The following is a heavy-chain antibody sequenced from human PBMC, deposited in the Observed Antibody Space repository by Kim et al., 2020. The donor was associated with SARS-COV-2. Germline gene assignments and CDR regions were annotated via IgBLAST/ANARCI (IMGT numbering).Heavy chain of an antibody. J-gene: IGHJ6*02. CDR1: GFSFNNYD. V-gene: IGHV3-30*18. D-gene: IGHD3-10*01. CDR3: AKQGDIFELNTYYGMDL. CDR2: ISYEGSKK. Sequence: GGSLRLSCAASGFSFNNYDMHWVRQAPGKGLEWVAFISYEGSKKQYLDSLKGRFTVSRDYSKNTLYLQMNSLTAEDTAVYYCAKQGDIFELNTYYGMDLWGQGTTVTVSS.